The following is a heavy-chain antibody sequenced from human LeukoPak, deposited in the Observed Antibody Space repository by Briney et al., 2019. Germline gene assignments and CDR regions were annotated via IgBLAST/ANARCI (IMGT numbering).Heavy chain of an antibody. CDR2: ISSSSSTI. CDR3: ARDRTGIAAAGPNWFDP. J-gene: IGHJ5*02. V-gene: IGHV3-48*02. CDR1: GFTFSSYS. D-gene: IGHD6-13*01. Sequence: GGSLRLSCAASGFTFSSYSMNWVRQAPGKGLEWVSYISSSSSTIYYADSVKGRFTISRDNAKNSLYLQMNSLRDEDTAVYYCARDRTGIAAAGPNWFDPWGQGTLVTVSS.